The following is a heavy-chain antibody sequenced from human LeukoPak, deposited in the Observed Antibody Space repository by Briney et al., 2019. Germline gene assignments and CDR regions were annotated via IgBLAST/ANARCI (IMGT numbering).Heavy chain of an antibody. CDR3: AREARDYYYDSSGYYLFDY. V-gene: IGHV3-21*01. Sequence: GGSLRLSCAASGFTFSSYSMNWVRQAPGKGLEWVSSISSSSSYIYYADSVKGRFTISRDNAKNSLYLQMNSLRAEDTAVYYCAREARDYYYDSSGYYLFDYWGQGTLVTVSS. D-gene: IGHD3-22*01. J-gene: IGHJ4*02. CDR1: GFTFSSYS. CDR2: ISSSSSYI.